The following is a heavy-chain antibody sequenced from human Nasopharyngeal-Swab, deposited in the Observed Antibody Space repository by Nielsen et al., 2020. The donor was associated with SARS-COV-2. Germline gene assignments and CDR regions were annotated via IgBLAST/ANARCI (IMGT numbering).Heavy chain of an antibody. Sequence: WIRQPPGKGLEWVAVIWYDGSNKYYADSVKGRFTISRDNSKNTLYLQMNSLRAEDTAVYYCARDIYGDYVGYWGQGTLVTVSS. V-gene: IGHV3-33*01. CDR3: ARDIYGDYVGY. CDR2: IWYDGSNK. D-gene: IGHD4-17*01. J-gene: IGHJ4*02.